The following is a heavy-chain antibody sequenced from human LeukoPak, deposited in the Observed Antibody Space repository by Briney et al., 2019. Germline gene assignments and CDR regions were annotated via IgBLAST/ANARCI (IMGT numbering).Heavy chain of an antibody. Sequence: PGGSLRLSCAASGFTFSSYAMSWVRQAPGKGLEWVSAVSGSGGSTYYADSVKGRFTISRDNSKNTLYLQMSSLRAEDTAVYYCAKVEAADGYCSGGSCYYFDYWGQGTLVTVSS. CDR1: GFTFSSYA. V-gene: IGHV3-23*01. J-gene: IGHJ4*02. CDR3: AKVEAADGYCSGGSCYYFDY. D-gene: IGHD2-15*01. CDR2: VSGSGGST.